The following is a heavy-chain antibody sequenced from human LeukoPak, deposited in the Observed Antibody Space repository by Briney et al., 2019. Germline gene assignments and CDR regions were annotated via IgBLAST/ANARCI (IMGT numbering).Heavy chain of an antibody. CDR1: GFTFSSYW. V-gene: IGHV3-74*01. Sequence: GGSLRLSCAASGFTFSSYWMHWVRQAPGKGLVWVSRINSDGSSTSYADSVRGRFTISRDNAKNTLYLQMNSLRAEDTAVYYCAASSVVREIDYWGQGTLVTVSS. D-gene: IGHD3-10*01. CDR2: INSDGSST. CDR3: AASSVVREIDY. J-gene: IGHJ4*02.